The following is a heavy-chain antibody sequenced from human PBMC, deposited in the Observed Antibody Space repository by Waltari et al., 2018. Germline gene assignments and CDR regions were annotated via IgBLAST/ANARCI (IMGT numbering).Heavy chain of an antibody. J-gene: IGHJ4*02. CDR2: IYYSGKT. Sequence: QLQESGPGLMKTSETLSLTCTVSGDSISSSHYYWGWIRQPPGKGLEWIGSIYYSGKTYYNPSLKRRATVAVDTSKNPFSLNLISVTAADTAVYFCARDFTVRYFDWLSQGDLYYFDNWGQGTLVTVSP. D-gene: IGHD3-9*01. V-gene: IGHV4-39*07. CDR1: GDSISSSHYY. CDR3: ARDFTVRYFDWLSQGDLYYFDN.